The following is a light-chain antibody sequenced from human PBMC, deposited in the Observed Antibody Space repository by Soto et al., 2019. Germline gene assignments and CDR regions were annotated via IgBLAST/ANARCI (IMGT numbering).Light chain of an antibody. V-gene: IGKV3-11*01. J-gene: IGKJ5*01. CDR3: QQRSDWPPIT. CDR2: DAS. CDR1: QSISSY. Sequence: EIVLTQSPDTLSLSPGDRATLSCRASQSISSYLACYQQKPXQSPSLXIYDASNRATGIPARFSGSGSGTDFTLTISSLEPEDFAVYYCQQRSDWPPITFGQGTRLEIK.